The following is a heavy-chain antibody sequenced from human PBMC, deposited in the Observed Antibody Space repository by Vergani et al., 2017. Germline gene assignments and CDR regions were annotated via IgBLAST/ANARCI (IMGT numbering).Heavy chain of an antibody. J-gene: IGHJ5*02. V-gene: IGHV4-59*01. D-gene: IGHD3-10*01. Sequence: QVQLQESGPGLVKPSETLSLTCTVSGGSISSYYWSWIRQPPGKGLEWSGYIYYSGITNYNPSLKSRVTISVDTSKNQCSLKLSSVTAADTAVYYCAREVVTMVRGVILYWFDPWGQGTLVTVSS. CDR1: GGSISSYY. CDR2: IYYSGIT. CDR3: AREVVTMVRGVILYWFDP.